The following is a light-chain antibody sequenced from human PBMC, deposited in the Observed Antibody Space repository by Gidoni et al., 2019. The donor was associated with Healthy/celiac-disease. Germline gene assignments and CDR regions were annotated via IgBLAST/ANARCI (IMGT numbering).Light chain of an antibody. J-gene: IGKJ3*01. CDR1: QSVSSSY. CDR2: GAS. CDR3: QQYGSSPFT. V-gene: IGKV3-20*01. Sequence: EIVLTQSPGTLSLSPGDNATLSCRASQSVSSSYLAWYQQKPGQAPRLLIYGASSRATGIPDRFSGSGSGTDFTLTISRLEPEDFAVYYCQQYGSSPFTFGPGTKVDIK.